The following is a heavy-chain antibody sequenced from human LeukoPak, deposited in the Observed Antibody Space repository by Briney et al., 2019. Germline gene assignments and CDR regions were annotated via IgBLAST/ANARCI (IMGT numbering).Heavy chain of an antibody. Sequence: SETLSLTCTVSGGSISSSSYYWGWIRQPPGKGLEWIGSIYFTGSTYYNPSLKSRVTISVDTSKNQFSLRLSSVTAADTAVYYCARERRDGYKVYFDYWGQGTLVTVSS. CDR1: GGSISSSSYY. D-gene: IGHD5-24*01. CDR2: IYFTGST. V-gene: IGHV4-39*07. CDR3: ARERRDGYKVYFDY. J-gene: IGHJ4*02.